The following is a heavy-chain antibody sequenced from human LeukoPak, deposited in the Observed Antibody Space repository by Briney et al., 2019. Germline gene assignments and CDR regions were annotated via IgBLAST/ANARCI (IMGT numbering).Heavy chain of an antibody. CDR2: IYRSGST. Sequence: SETLSLTCAVYGGSFSGYYWSWIRQPPGKGLEWIGEIYRSGSTNYNPSLKSRVTISLDKSKNQFSLKLSSVTAADTAVYYCARYRGGSGYHFDYWGQGTLVTVSS. CDR3: ARYRGGSGYHFDY. V-gene: IGHV4-34*01. D-gene: IGHD5-12*01. CDR1: GGSFSGYY. J-gene: IGHJ4*02.